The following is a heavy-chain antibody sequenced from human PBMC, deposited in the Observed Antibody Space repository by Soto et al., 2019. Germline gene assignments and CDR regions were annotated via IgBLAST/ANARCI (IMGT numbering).Heavy chain of an antibody. Sequence: ASVKVSCKASGYTFTSYAMHWVRQAPGQRLEWMGWINAGNGNTKYSQKFQGRVTITRDTSASTAYMELSSLRSEDTAVYYCARLQESYSSSSEPSEYYYYGMDVWGQGTTVTVSS. CDR2: INAGNGNT. CDR3: ARLQESYSSSSEPSEYYYYGMDV. D-gene: IGHD6-6*01. CDR1: GYTFTSYA. V-gene: IGHV1-3*01. J-gene: IGHJ6*02.